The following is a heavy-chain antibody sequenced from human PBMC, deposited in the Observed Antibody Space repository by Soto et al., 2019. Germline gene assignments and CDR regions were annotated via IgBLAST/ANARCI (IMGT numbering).Heavy chain of an antibody. J-gene: IGHJ5*02. CDR1: GYTFTSYG. V-gene: IGHV1-18*01. Sequence: ASVKVSCKASGYTFTSYGISWVRQAPGQGLEWMGWISAYNGNTNYAQKLQGRVTMTTDTSTSTAYMELRSLRSEDTAVYYCARGSVVVTAILDWFDPWGQGTLVTVSS. CDR2: ISAYNGNT. CDR3: ARGSVVVTAILDWFDP. D-gene: IGHD2-21*02.